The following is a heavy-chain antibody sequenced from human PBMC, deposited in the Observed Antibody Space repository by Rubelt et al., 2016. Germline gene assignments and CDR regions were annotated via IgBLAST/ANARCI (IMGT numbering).Heavy chain of an antibody. CDR1: GGSISSYY. Sequence: QVQLQESGPGLVKPSETLSLTCTVSGGSISSYYWSWIRQPAGKGLEWIGRIYSSGITNYNPSLKSRVIMSVDTSQNQFSLSRGLVTAADTAVYYLARYRGGVYYYYYNGLGVWDQGTTVTVSS. J-gene: IGHJ6*02. CDR2: IYSSGIT. CDR3: ARYRGGVYYYYYNGLGV. D-gene: IGHD5-12*01. V-gene: IGHV4-4*07.